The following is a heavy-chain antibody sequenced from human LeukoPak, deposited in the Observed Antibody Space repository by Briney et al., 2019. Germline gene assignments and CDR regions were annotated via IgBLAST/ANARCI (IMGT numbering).Heavy chain of an antibody. Sequence: ASVKVSCKASGYTFTGYYMHWVRQAPGQGLEWMGWINPNSGGTNYAQRFQGRVTMTRDTSISTAYMELSRLRSDDTAVYYCAREEPVAASGPDYWGQGTLVTVS. J-gene: IGHJ4*02. CDR1: GYTFTGYY. CDR2: INPNSGGT. CDR3: AREEPVAASGPDY. V-gene: IGHV1-2*02. D-gene: IGHD6-19*01.